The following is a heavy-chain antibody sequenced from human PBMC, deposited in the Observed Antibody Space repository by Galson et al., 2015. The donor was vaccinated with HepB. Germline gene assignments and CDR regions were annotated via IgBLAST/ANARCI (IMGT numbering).Heavy chain of an antibody. Sequence: SLRLSCAASGFTFSSYTMNWVRQAPGKGLEWVAGIWYDGSNKYYADSVTGRFTISRDSSKNTLSLHMSSLRAEDSAVYYCARDALFYSSGWTNWFDPWGQGTLVTVSS. D-gene: IGHD6-19*01. CDR3: ARDALFYSSGWTNWFDP. V-gene: IGHV3-33*08. CDR1: GFTFSSYT. J-gene: IGHJ5*02. CDR2: IWYDGSNK.